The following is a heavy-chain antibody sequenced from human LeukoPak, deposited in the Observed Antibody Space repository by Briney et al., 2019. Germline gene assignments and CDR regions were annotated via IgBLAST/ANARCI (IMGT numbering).Heavy chain of an antibody. CDR3: ARDQTQIAAAGTGY. Sequence: PGGSLRLSCAASGFTFSSYEMNWVRQAPGKGLEWVSYISSSGSTIYYADSVKGRFTISRDNAKNSLYLQMNSLRAEDTAVYYCARDQTQIAAAGTGYWGQGTLVTVSS. CDR1: GFTFSSYE. V-gene: IGHV3-48*03. D-gene: IGHD6-13*01. J-gene: IGHJ4*02. CDR2: ISSSGSTI.